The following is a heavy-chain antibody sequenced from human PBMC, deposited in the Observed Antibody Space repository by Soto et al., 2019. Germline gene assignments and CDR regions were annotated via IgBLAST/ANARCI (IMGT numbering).Heavy chain of an antibody. V-gene: IGHV3-23*01. CDR2: ISGSGGST. Sequence: GALRLYYAASMFTFSSYAMSWGRQAPGKGLEWVSAISGSGGSTYYADSVKGRFTISRDNSRNTVFLQMNTLGAEDTAIYYCATFMTVTGPGWGRASDYWGPGTLVTVSS. J-gene: IGHJ4*02. CDR1: MFTFSSYA. D-gene: IGHD6-19*01. CDR3: ATFMTVTGPGWGRASDY.